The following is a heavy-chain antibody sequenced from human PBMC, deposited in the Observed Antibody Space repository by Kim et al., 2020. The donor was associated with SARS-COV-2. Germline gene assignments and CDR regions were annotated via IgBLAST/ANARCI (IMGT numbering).Heavy chain of an antibody. Sequence: GGSLRLSCAASGFTFSSYAMSWVRQAPGKGLEWVSGISGSGGSTYYADSVKGRFTISRDNSKNTLYLQVHSLRAEDTALYYCAKDRRLYYDFWTGYDRPRDGMDVWGQGTTVTVSS. CDR2: ISGSGGST. V-gene: IGHV3-23*01. D-gene: IGHD3-3*01. CDR3: AKDRRLYYDFWTGYDRPRDGMDV. CDR1: GFTFSSYA. J-gene: IGHJ6*02.